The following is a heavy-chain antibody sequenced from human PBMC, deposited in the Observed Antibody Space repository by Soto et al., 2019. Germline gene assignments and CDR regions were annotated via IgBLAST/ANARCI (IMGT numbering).Heavy chain of an antibody. J-gene: IGHJ5*02. CDR2: IYYSGST. Sequence: PSETLSLTCTVSGGSISSGDYYWGWIRQPPGKGLEWIGYIYYSGSTFYNPSLKNRVTISLDTSKIQFSLKLSSVTAADTAVYYCVREGRDNWFHPWGQGTLVTVSS. V-gene: IGHV4-30-4*01. CDR3: VREGRDNWFHP. CDR1: GGSISSGDYY.